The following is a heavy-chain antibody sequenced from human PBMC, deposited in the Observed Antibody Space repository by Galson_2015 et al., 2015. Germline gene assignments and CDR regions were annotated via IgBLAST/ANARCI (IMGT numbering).Heavy chain of an antibody. J-gene: IGHJ4*02. D-gene: IGHD3-3*01. CDR1: EFTFSSYY. CDR2: ISSTTTYI. CDR3: ARQILDYDFWSGYYPTNFDC. Sequence: SLRLSCAASEFTFSSYYMSWVRQAPGKGLEWVSSISSTTTYIYYADSVKGRFTISRDNAKNSLYLQMNSLGAEDTAVCYCARQILDYDFWSGYYPTNFDCWGQGTLVTVSS. V-gene: IGHV3-21*01.